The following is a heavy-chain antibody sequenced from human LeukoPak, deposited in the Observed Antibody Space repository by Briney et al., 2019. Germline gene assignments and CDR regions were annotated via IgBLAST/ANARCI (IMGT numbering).Heavy chain of an antibody. D-gene: IGHD6-13*01. CDR3: AKVAASDVWSSCDS. J-gene: IGHJ5*01. V-gene: IGHV3-23*01. Sequence: GGSLRLSCTTTGFTFSDFAMTWVRQAPGKGLEWVSIITGSGLTTYYAESVKGRFTISRDNSKNALYLQMPSLKAEDTAVYYYAKVAASDVWSSCDSWGQGTLVTVSS. CDR1: GFTFSDFA. CDR2: ITGSGLTT.